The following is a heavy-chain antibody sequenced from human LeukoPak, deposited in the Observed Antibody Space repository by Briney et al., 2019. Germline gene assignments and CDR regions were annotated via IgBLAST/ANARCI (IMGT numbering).Heavy chain of an antibody. V-gene: IGHV1-69*13. D-gene: IGHD2-2*01. Sequence: SVKVSCKASGGTFSSYAISWVRQAPGQGLEWMGGIIPIFGTANYAQKFQGRVTITADESTSTAYMELSSLRSEDTAVYYCATAHCSSTSCYDNWFDPWGQGTLVTVSS. CDR2: IIPIFGTA. CDR3: ATAHCSSTSCYDNWFDP. J-gene: IGHJ5*02. CDR1: GGTFSSYA.